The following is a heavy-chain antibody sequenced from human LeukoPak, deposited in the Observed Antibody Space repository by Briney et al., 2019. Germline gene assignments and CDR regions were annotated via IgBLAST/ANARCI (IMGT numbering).Heavy chain of an antibody. Sequence: SETLSLTCTVSGGSISSSSYYWGWIRQSPETGLEWIGSMHYSGSTYYNPSLNSRVTISVDTSKNQFSLKLTSVTAADTAVYYCCGSGWFAGPFGYWGQGALVTVSS. V-gene: IGHV4-39*07. CDR3: CGSGWFAGPFGY. CDR2: MHYSGST. J-gene: IGHJ4*02. D-gene: IGHD6-19*01. CDR1: GGSISSSSYY.